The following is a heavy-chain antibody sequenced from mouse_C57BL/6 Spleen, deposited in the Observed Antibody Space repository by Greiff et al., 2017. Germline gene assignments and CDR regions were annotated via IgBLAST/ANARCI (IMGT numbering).Heavy chain of an antibody. CDR2: IDPEDGET. J-gene: IGHJ3*01. Sequence: EVQLVESGAELVKPGASVKLSCTASGFNIKDYYMHWVKQRTEQGLEWIGRIDPEDGETKYAPKFQGKATITADTSSNTAYLQLSSLPSEDTAVYYCASVAEASQAWFAYWGQGTLVTVSA. CDR1: GFNIKDYY. D-gene: IGHD3-2*02. CDR3: ASVAEASQAWFAY. V-gene: IGHV14-2*01.